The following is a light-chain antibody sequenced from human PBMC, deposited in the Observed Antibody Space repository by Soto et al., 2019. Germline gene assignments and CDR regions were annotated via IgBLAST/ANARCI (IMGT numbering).Light chain of an antibody. J-gene: IGKJ1*01. CDR1: QSVSSSY. CDR2: GAS. CDR3: QQYGSSQS. Sequence: IVLTQSPGTLSLSPWERATLSCRARQSVSSSYLAWYQQKPGQAPRLLIYGASSRATGIPDRFSGSGSGTDFTLTISRLEPEDFAVYYCQQYGSSQSFGQGTKVEIK. V-gene: IGKV3-20*01.